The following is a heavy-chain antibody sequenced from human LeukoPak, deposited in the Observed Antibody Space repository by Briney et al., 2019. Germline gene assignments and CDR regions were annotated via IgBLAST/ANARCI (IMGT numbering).Heavy chain of an antibody. J-gene: IGHJ4*02. Sequence: SVKVSCKASGVTFSSYAISWVRQAPGQGLEWMGGIIPIFGTANYAQKFQGRVTITTDESTSTAYMELSGLRSEDTAVYYCAREGVWGSYRFDYWGQGTLVTVSS. D-gene: IGHD3-16*02. V-gene: IGHV1-69*05. CDR3: AREGVWGSYRFDY. CDR1: GVTFSSYA. CDR2: IIPIFGTA.